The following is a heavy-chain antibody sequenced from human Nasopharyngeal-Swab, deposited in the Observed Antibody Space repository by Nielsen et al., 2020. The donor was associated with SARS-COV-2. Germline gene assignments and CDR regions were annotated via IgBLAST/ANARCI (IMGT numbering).Heavy chain of an antibody. Sequence: GGSLRLSCAASGFTFSSYAMHWVRQAPGKGLEWVAVISYDGSNKYYADSVKGRFTISRDNSKNTLYLQMNSLRAEDTAVYYCARVLKHQSSPDYWGQETLVTVSS. CDR3: ARVLKHQSSPDY. D-gene: IGHD3-16*01. CDR1: GFTFSSYA. J-gene: IGHJ4*02. V-gene: IGHV3-30-3*01. CDR2: ISYDGSNK.